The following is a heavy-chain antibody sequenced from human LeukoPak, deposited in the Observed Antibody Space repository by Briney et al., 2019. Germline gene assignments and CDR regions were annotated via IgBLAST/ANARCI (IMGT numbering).Heavy chain of an antibody. J-gene: IGHJ4*02. CDR2: IYTSGST. V-gene: IGHV4-61*02. Sequence: PSETLSLTCTVSGGSISSGSYYWSWIRQPAGKGLEWIGRIYTSGSTNYNPSLKSRVTMSVDTSKNQFSLKLSSVTAADTAVYYCLGELSLFFLDLFDYWGQGTLVTVSS. CDR1: GGSISSGSYY. CDR3: LGELSLFFLDLFDY. D-gene: IGHD3-16*02.